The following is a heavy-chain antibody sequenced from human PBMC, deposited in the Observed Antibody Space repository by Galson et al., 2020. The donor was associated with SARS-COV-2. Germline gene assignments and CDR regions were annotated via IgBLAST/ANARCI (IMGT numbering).Heavy chain of an antibody. J-gene: IGHJ4*02. D-gene: IGHD3-22*01. Sequence: QAPGKGLEWVANIKQDGSEKYYVDSVKGRFTISRDNAKNSLYLQMNSLRAEDTAVYYCARLYDNSGNEQFDYWGQGTLVTVSS. CDR3: ARLYDNSGNEQFDY. CDR2: IKQDGSEK. V-gene: IGHV3-7*04.